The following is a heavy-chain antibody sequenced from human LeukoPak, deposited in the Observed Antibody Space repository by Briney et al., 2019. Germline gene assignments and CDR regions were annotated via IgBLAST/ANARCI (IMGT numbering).Heavy chain of an antibody. D-gene: IGHD3-22*01. CDR3: ARVVIPRRYYYDSSGLGSAIDY. V-gene: IGHV1-2*02. CDR2: INPDSGGT. J-gene: IGHJ4*02. CDR1: GYTFTAYY. Sequence: ASVKVSCKASGYTFTAYYMHWVRRAPGQGLEWLGWINPDSGGTDYAQKFQGRVTMTRDTSISTAYMELSRLRSDDTAVYYCARVVIPRRYYYDSSGLGSAIDYGGQGTLVTVSS.